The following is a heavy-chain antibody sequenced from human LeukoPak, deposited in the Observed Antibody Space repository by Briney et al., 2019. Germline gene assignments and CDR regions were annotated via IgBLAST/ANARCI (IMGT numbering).Heavy chain of an antibody. CDR3: AKDIGGDGYLVFDY. D-gene: IGHD5-18*01. J-gene: IGHJ4*02. CDR1: GFTFDDYA. CDR2: ISWNSGSI. Sequence: GRSLRLSCAASGFTFDDYAMHWVRQAPGKGLEWVSGISWNSGSIGYADSVKGRFTISRDNAKNSLYLQMNSLRAEDTALYYCAKDIGGDGYLVFDYWGQGTLVTVSS. V-gene: IGHV3-9*01.